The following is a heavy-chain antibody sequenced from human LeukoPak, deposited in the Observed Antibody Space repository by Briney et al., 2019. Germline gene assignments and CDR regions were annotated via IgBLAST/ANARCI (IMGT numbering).Heavy chain of an antibody. D-gene: IGHD3-22*01. Sequence: PSETLSLTCTVSGGSISTYYWSWIRQPPGKGLEWIGEINHSGSTNYNPSLKSRVTISVDTSKNQFSLKLSSVTAADTAVYYCARLGYYDSSATIDYWGQGTLVTVSS. J-gene: IGHJ4*02. CDR2: INHSGST. CDR1: GGSISTYY. CDR3: ARLGYYDSSATIDY. V-gene: IGHV4-34*01.